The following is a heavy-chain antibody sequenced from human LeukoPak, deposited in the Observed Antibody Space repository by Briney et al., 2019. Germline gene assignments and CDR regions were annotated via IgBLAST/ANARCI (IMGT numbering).Heavy chain of an antibody. D-gene: IGHD3-10*01. V-gene: IGHV1-18*01. J-gene: IGHJ6*02. Sequence: ASVKVSCKASGYTFTSYGISWVRQAPGQGLEWMGWISAYNGNTNYAQKLQGRVTMTTDTSTSTAYMELRSLRSDDTAVYYCARDPSGLSSDYYGSGSYYGKLPAYYYGMDVWGQGTTVTVSS. CDR1: GYTFTSYG. CDR3: ARDPSGLSSDYYGSGSYYGKLPAYYYGMDV. CDR2: ISAYNGNT.